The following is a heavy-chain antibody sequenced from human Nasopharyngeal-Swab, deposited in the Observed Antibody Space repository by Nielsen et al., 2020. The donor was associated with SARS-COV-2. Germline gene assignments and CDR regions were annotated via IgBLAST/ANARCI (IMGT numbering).Heavy chain of an antibody. CDR3: ARYPLLVGANGYDAFDI. D-gene: IGHD1-26*01. V-gene: IGHV3-53*01. CDR1: GFTVSSNY. CDR2: IYSGGST. J-gene: IGHJ3*02. Sequence: GASLKISCAASGFTVSSNYMSWVRQAPGKGLEWGSVIYSGGSTYYADSVKGRFTISRDNSKNPLYLQMNSLRAEDTAVYYCARYPLLVGANGYDAFDIWGQGTMVTVSS.